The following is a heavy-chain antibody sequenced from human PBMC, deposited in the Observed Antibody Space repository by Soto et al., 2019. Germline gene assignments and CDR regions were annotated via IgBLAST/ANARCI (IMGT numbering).Heavy chain of an antibody. Sequence: GGSLRLSCAASGFTFSSYGMHWVRQAPGKGLEWVAVIWYDGSNKYYADSVKGRFTISRDNSKNTLYLQMNSLRAEDTAVYYCARGPLDIVVVPAAIAYWGQGTLVTVSS. CDR2: IWYDGSNK. CDR1: GFTFSSYG. J-gene: IGHJ4*02. D-gene: IGHD2-2*02. CDR3: ARGPLDIVVVPAAIAY. V-gene: IGHV3-33*01.